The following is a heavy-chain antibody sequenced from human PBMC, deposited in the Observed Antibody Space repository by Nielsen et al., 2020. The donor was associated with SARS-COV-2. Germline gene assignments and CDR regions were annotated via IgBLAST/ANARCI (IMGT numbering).Heavy chain of an antibody. J-gene: IGHJ6*02. Sequence: WVRQAPGQGLEWMGIINPSGGSTSYAQKFQGRVTMTRDTSTSTVYMELSSLRSEDTAVYYCARGGFSGDEMDVWGQGTTVTVSS. CDR2: INPSGGST. CDR3: ARGGFSGDEMDV. V-gene: IGHV1-46*01. D-gene: IGHD7-27*01.